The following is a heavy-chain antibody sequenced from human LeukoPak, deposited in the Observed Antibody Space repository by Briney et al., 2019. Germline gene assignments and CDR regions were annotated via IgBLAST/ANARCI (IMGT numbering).Heavy chain of an antibody. V-gene: IGHV3-48*02. CDR3: ARGALRYSDY. Sequence: GGSLRLSCAASGFTFSSYTMNWVRQAPGKGLEWVSSISSSSSAIYYAASVKGRFTISRDNAKNSLHLQMNSLRDEDTAVYYCARGALRYSDYWGQGTLVTLSS. D-gene: IGHD3-9*01. CDR2: ISSSSSAI. CDR1: GFTFSSYT. J-gene: IGHJ4*02.